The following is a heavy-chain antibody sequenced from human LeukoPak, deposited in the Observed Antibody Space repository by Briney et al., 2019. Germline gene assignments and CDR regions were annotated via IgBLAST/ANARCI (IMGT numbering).Heavy chain of an antibody. CDR3: ARSPHILTGENFDY. D-gene: IGHD3-9*01. Sequence: ASVKVSCKASGYTFTGYYMHWVRQAPGQGLEWMGWINSNSGGTNYAQKFQGRVTMTRDTSISTAYMELSRLRSDDTAVYYCARSPHILTGENFDYWGQGALVTVSS. V-gene: IGHV1-2*02. CDR1: GYTFTGYY. J-gene: IGHJ4*02. CDR2: INSNSGGT.